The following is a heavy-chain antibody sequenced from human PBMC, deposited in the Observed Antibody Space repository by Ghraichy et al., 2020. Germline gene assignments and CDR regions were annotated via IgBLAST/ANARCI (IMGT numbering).Heavy chain of an antibody. Sequence: SETLSLTCTVSGGSISSYYWSWIRQPPGKGLEWIGYIYTSGSTNYNPSLKSRVTISVDTSKNQFSLKLSSVTAADTAVYYCARSHWSYYSSFDYWGQGTLVTVSS. J-gene: IGHJ4*02. V-gene: IGHV4-4*09. CDR3: ARSHWSYYSSFDY. CDR2: IYTSGST. D-gene: IGHD1-26*01. CDR1: GGSISSYY.